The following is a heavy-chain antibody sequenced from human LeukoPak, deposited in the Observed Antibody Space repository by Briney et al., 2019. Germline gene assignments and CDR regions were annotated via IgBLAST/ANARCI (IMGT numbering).Heavy chain of an antibody. Sequence: GSSVKVSCKASGGTFSSYAISWVRQAPGQGLEWMGRIIPILGIANYAQKLQGRVTMTTDTSTSTAYMELRSLRSDDTAVYYCARGDRGSYRSHDYWGQGTLVTVSS. J-gene: IGHJ4*02. V-gene: IGHV1-69*04. CDR1: GGTFSSYA. CDR2: IIPILGIA. CDR3: ARGDRGSYRSHDY. D-gene: IGHD1-26*01.